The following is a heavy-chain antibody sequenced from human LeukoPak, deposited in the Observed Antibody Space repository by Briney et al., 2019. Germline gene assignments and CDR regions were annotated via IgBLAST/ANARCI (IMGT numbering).Heavy chain of an antibody. Sequence: SGTLSLTCAVSGGSISSSNWWSWVRQPPGKGLEWIGEIYHSGSTNYNPSLKSRVTISVDKSKNQFSLKLSSVTAADTAVYYCARGDSSSWYGRGAFDIWGQGTMVTVSS. D-gene: IGHD6-13*01. V-gene: IGHV4-4*02. CDR1: GGSISSSNW. CDR3: ARGDSSSWYGRGAFDI. J-gene: IGHJ3*02. CDR2: IYHSGST.